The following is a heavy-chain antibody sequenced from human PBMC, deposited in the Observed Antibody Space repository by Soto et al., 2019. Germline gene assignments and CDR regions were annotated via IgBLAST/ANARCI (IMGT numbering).Heavy chain of an antibody. J-gene: IGHJ4*02. Sequence: ASVKVSCKASGYTFTSYAMHWVRQAPGQRLEWMGWINAGNGNTKYSQKFQGRVTITRDTSASTAYMELSSLRSEDTAVYYCARDPIAVAGTARNSFRKYYFDYWGQGTLVTVSS. CDR2: INAGNGNT. D-gene: IGHD6-19*01. CDR3: ARDPIAVAGTARNSFRKYYFDY. V-gene: IGHV1-3*01. CDR1: GYTFTSYA.